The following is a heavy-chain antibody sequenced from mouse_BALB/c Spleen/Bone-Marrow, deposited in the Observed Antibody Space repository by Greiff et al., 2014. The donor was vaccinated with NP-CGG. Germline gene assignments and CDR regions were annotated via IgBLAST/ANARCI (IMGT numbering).Heavy chain of an antibody. Sequence: QVQLQQPGAGLVGPGASGKLSSKALDYKITDYEIHWGKRTPVHGLGWIGAIHPGRGGTAYNQKFKDKATLTADKSSSTVYMELSSLTSEDSAVYYCTRGWDGFDYWGQGTTLTVSS. V-gene: IGHV1-15*01. CDR3: TRGWDGFDY. CDR1: DYKITDYE. D-gene: IGHD2-3*01. CDR2: IHPGRGGT. J-gene: IGHJ2*01.